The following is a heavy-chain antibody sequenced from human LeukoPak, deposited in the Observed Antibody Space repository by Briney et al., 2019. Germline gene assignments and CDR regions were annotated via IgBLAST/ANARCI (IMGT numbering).Heavy chain of an antibody. Sequence: ASVKVSCKVSGYTLTELSMHWVRQAPGKGLEWMGGFDPEDGETIYAQKFQGRVTMTEDTSTDTAYMELSSLRSEDTAVYYCATNRWFGSSVDYWGQGTLVTVSS. CDR1: GYTLTELS. CDR3: ATNRWFGSSVDY. J-gene: IGHJ4*02. D-gene: IGHD3-10*01. CDR2: FDPEDGET. V-gene: IGHV1-24*01.